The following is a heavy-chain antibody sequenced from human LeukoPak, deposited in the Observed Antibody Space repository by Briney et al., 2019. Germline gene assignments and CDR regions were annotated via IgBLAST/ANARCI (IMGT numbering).Heavy chain of an antibody. Sequence: GVSLRLSCAASGFTFSSNAMNWVHQAPGKGLEWVSGITGSGDSTYYADSVKGRFTISRDNSKNTVYLQMNSLRVEDTAVYHCGKERYGSSSVVDYWGHGTLVTVSS. J-gene: IGHJ4*01. CDR3: GKERYGSSSVVDY. V-gene: IGHV3-23*01. D-gene: IGHD6-6*01. CDR2: ITGSGDST. CDR1: GFTFSSNA.